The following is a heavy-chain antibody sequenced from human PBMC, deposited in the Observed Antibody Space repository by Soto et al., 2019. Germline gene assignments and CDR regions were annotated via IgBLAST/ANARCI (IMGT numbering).Heavy chain of an antibody. V-gene: IGHV3-23*01. CDR2: VTGSGSTT. Sequence: EAQLLESGGDLAQPGGSLRLSCIASGLIIDTYDMNWVRQAPGKGLEWISTVTGSGSTTYSADSIHYADSVKGRFIISRDNSKSMLYLQMNRLGGEDTAIYYCARSRIEVAGVGSFDMWGQGTMVSVSS. D-gene: IGHD6-19*01. J-gene: IGHJ3*02. CDR1: GLIIDTYD. CDR3: ARSRIEVAGVGSFDM.